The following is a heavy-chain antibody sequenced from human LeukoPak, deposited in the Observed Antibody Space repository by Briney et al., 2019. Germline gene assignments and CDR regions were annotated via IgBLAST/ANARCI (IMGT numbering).Heavy chain of an antibody. Sequence: PSETLSLTCAVYGGSFSGYYWSWTRQPPGKGLEWIGEINHSGSTNYNPSLKSRVTISVDTSKNQFSLKLSSVTAADTAVYYCAGGYCSGGSCYDYWGQGTLVTVSS. CDR3: AGGYCSGGSCYDY. CDR2: INHSGST. D-gene: IGHD2-15*01. J-gene: IGHJ4*02. CDR1: GGSFSGYY. V-gene: IGHV4-34*01.